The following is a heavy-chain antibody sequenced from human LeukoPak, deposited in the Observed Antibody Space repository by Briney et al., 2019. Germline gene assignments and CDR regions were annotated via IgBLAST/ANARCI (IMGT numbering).Heavy chain of an antibody. V-gene: IGHV3-7*01. CDR2: TNQDGSKN. D-gene: IGHD6-19*01. J-gene: IGHJ4*02. CDR3: ATTVPGYPDDYFDY. Sequence: GGSLRLSCAASEFTFSNYWMSWVRQAPGKGLERVAHTNQDGSKNYYVDSLKGRFTFSRDNAKNSLYLQMNSLRAEDTAVYYRATTVPGYPDDYFDYWGQGTLVTVSS. CDR1: EFTFSNYW.